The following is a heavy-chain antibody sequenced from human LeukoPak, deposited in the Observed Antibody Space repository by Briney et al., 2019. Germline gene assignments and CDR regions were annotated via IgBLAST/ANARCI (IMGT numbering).Heavy chain of an antibody. Sequence: SETLSLTCAVSGGSISSSNWWSWVRQPPGKGLEWTGEVTDRGNRNYNPSLRSRVTISVDTAKNQFSLKLRSVTAADTSVFYCARGRGSSSGWGHYFYSIDIWGQGTTVTVSS. V-gene: IGHV4-4*02. CDR2: VTDRGNR. CDR3: ARGRGSSSGWGHYFYSIDI. J-gene: IGHJ6*03. CDR1: GGSISSSNW. D-gene: IGHD6-19*01.